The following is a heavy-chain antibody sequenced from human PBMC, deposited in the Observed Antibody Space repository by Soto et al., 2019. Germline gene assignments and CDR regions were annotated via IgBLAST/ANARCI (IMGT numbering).Heavy chain of an antibody. D-gene: IGHD2-15*01. Sequence: QVQLVQSGAEVKKPGSSVKISCTASGDTFNHRTFTWVRRAPGQGLEWMGRVIPLLDASNYAEKFQDRATITADKATNTAYLELSGLKSEDSAIYYCASGKTQMAQDRRGFYYYMDVWGKGTTVTVSS. V-gene: IGHV1-69*08. CDR3: ASGKTQMAQDRRGFYYYMDV. J-gene: IGHJ6*03. CDR1: GDTFNHRT. CDR2: VIPLLDAS.